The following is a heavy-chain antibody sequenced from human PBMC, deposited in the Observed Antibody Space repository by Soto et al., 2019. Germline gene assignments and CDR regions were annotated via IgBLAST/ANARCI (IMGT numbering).Heavy chain of an antibody. D-gene: IGHD2-21*02. V-gene: IGHV3-30-3*01. CDR3: ARDPVAYCGGDCRTFDY. J-gene: IGHJ4*02. CDR2: ISYDGSNK. Sequence: QVQLVESGGGVVQPGRSLRLSCAASGFTFSSYAMHWVRQAPGKGLEWVAVISYDGSNKYYADSVKGRFTISRDNSKNXXYLQMNSRGAEDTAVYYCARDPVAYCGGDCRTFDYWGQGPLVTVSS. CDR1: GFTFSSYA.